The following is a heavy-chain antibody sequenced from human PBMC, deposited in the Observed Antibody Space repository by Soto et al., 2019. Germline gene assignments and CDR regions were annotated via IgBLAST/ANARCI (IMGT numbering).Heavy chain of an antibody. Sequence: QVQLQESGPGLLKPSQTLSLTCTVSGGSISSGDYYWSWIRQPPGKGLEWIGYIYYSGSTYYNPSLKSRVTISVDTSKNQFSLKLSSVTAADTAVYYCARAESGWYQTGGYWGQGTLVTVSS. J-gene: IGHJ4*02. CDR2: IYYSGST. D-gene: IGHD6-19*01. CDR1: GGSISSGDYY. V-gene: IGHV4-30-4*01. CDR3: ARAESGWYQTGGY.